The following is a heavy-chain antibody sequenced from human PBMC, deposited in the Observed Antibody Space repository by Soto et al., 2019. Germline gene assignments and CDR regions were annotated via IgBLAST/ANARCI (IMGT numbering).Heavy chain of an antibody. CDR3: ARVRYSGNLYYYYGMDV. V-gene: IGHV1-2*02. Sequence: ASVKVSCKASGYTFTGYCMHWVRQAPGQGLEWMGWINPNSGGTNYAQKFQGRVTMTRDTSISTAYMELSRLRSDDTAVYYCARVRYSGNLYYYYGMDVWGQGTTVTSP. J-gene: IGHJ6*02. CDR2: INPNSGGT. CDR1: GYTFTGYC. D-gene: IGHD1-26*01.